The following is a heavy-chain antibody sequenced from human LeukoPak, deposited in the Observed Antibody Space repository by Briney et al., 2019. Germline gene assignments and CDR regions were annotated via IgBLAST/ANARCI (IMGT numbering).Heavy chain of an antibody. CDR1: GYSISSGYY. CDR3: ARLYCSSTSCYRWYAFDI. D-gene: IGHD2-2*01. J-gene: IGHJ3*02. CDR2: IYHSGST. Sequence: SETLSLTCAVSGYSISSGYYWGWIRQPPGKGLEWIGSIYHSGSTYYNPSLKSRVTISVDTSKNQFSLKLSSVTAADTAVYYCARLYCSSTSCYRWYAFDIWGQGTMVTVSS. V-gene: IGHV4-38-2*01.